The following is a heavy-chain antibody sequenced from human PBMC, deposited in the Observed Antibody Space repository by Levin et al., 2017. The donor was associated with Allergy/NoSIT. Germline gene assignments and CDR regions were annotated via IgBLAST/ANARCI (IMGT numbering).Heavy chain of an antibody. CDR2: ISYDGSYK. J-gene: IGHJ1*01. CDR3: AKDYASLSVIGTAEYFQY. CDR1: GFTFSSYG. Sequence: PGGSLRLSCAASGFTFSSYGMHWVRQAPGKGLEWVAVISYDGSYKNYVDSVKGRFTISRDNSKNTLYLQLNRLRPEDTATYYCAKDYASLSVIGTAEYFQYWGQGTLVTVSS. D-gene: IGHD6-19*01. V-gene: IGHV3-30*18.